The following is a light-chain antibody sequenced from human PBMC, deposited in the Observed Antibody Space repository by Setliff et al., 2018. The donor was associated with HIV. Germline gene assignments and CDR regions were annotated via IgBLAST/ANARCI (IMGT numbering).Light chain of an antibody. CDR1: SSDVGGYEY. J-gene: IGLJ1*01. CDR2: EVG. CDR3: CSYTSSTTLV. Sequence: QSVLAQPASVSGSPGQSITISCTGTSSDVGGYEYVSWYQQHPGKVPKLMLYEVGNRPSGVSNRFSGSKSGNTASLTISGLQAEDEADYYCCSYTSSTTLVFGTGTKVTVL. V-gene: IGLV2-14*01.